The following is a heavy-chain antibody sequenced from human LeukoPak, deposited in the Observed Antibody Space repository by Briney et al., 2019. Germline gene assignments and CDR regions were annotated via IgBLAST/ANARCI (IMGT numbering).Heavy chain of an antibody. J-gene: IGHJ4*02. D-gene: IGHD6-6*01. V-gene: IGHV4-34*01. Sequence: SETLSLTCAVYGGSFSGYYWSWIRQPPGKGLEWIGEINHSGSTNYNPSLKSRVTISVDTSKNQFSLKLSSVTVADTAVYYCARVGSSPPYFDYWGQGTLVTVSS. CDR2: INHSGST. CDR1: GGSFSGYY. CDR3: ARVGSSPPYFDY.